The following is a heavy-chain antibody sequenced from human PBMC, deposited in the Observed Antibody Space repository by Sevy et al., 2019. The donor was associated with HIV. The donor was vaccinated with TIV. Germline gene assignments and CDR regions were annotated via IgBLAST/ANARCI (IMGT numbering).Heavy chain of an antibody. Sequence: SETLSLTCTVSGGSISSSSYYWGWIRQPPGKGLEWIGSIYYSGSTYYNPSLKCRVTISVDTSKNQFSLKLSSVTAADTAAYYCARVIAMVSTIDYWGQGTLVTVSS. V-gene: IGHV4-39*01. CDR2: IYYSGST. D-gene: IGHD5-18*01. CDR3: ARVIAMVSTIDY. CDR1: GGSISSSSYY. J-gene: IGHJ4*02.